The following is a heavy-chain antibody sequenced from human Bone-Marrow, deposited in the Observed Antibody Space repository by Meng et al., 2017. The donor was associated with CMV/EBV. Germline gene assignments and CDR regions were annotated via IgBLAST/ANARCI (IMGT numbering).Heavy chain of an antibody. D-gene: IGHD3-3*01. CDR2: INPNSGGT. CDR1: GYTFTGYY. V-gene: IGHV1-2*02. CDR3: ARASPPKTRQYYDFWSAPRAGMDV. Sequence: ASVKVSCKASGYTFTGYYMHWVRQAPGQGLEWMGWINPNSGGTNYAQKFQGRVTMTRDTSISTAYMELSRLRSDDTAVYYCARASPPKTRQYYDFWSAPRAGMDVWGQGTTVTFSS. J-gene: IGHJ6*02.